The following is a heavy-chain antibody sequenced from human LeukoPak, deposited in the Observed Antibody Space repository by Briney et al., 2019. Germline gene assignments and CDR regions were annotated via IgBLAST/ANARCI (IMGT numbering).Heavy chain of an antibody. Sequence: PGGSLRLSCAASGFTVSSNYMSWVRQAPGKGLEWVLVIYSGGSTYYADSVKGRFTISRDNSKNTLYLQMNSLRAEDTAVYYCARVPDGYNGPPDYWGQGTLVTVSS. D-gene: IGHD5-24*01. V-gene: IGHV3-66*02. J-gene: IGHJ4*02. CDR2: IYSGGST. CDR3: ARVPDGYNGPPDY. CDR1: GFTVSSNY.